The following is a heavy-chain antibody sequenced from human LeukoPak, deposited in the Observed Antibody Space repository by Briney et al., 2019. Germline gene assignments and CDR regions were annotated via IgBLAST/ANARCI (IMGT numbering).Heavy chain of an antibody. Sequence: GASVKVSCKASGYTFTGYYMHWVRQAPGQGLEWMGWINPNSGGTNYAQKFQGRVTMTRDTSISTAYMELSRLRSDDTAVYYRAIGALYGGYYFDYWGQGTLVTVSS. CDR1: GYTFTGYY. J-gene: IGHJ4*02. CDR2: INPNSGGT. V-gene: IGHV1-2*02. D-gene: IGHD3-10*01. CDR3: AIGALYGGYYFDY.